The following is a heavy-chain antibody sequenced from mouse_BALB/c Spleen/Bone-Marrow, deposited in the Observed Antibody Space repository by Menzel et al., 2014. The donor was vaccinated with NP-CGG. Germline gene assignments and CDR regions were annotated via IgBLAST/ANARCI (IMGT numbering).Heavy chain of an antibody. CDR1: GFTFSDYG. D-gene: IGHD1-1*01. CDR3: AGALAYGSSFDY. V-gene: IGHV5-15*02. Sequence: EVQRVESGGGLVQPGGSRKLSCAASGFTFSDYGMAWVRQAPGKGPEWVAFISNLAYSIYYTDTVTGRFTISRENAKNTLYLEMSSLRSEDTAMYYCAGALAYGSSFDYWGQGNTLTVSS. J-gene: IGHJ2*01. CDR2: ISNLAYSI.